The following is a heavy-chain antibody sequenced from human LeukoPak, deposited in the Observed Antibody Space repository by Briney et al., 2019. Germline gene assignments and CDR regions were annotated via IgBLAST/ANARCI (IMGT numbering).Heavy chain of an antibody. V-gene: IGHV5-51*01. CDR2: IYPGDSDT. D-gene: IGHD4-23*01. CDR1: GYSFTNYW. Sequence: GESLKISCKGSGYSFTNYWIGWVRQMPGKGLEWMGIIYPGDSDTRYSPSFQGQVTISADKSISTAYLQWSSLKASDTAMYYCARYRTYGGNPETPDAFDIWGQGTMVTVSS. J-gene: IGHJ3*02. CDR3: ARYRTYGGNPETPDAFDI.